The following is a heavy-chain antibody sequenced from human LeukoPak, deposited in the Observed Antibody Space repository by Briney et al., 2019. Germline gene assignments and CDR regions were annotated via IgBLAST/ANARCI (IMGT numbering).Heavy chain of an antibody. J-gene: IGHJ4*02. CDR2: LSPSGGST. D-gene: IGHD3-9*01. Sequence: ASVKVSCKASGYTFTSYYMHWVRQAPGQGLEWMGILSPSGGSTSYAQKFQGRVTMTRDTSTSTVYMELSSLRSEDTAVYYCARVSDVLTGYYPLDYWGQGTLVTVSS. V-gene: IGHV1-46*01. CDR3: ARVSDVLTGYYPLDY. CDR1: GYTFTSYY.